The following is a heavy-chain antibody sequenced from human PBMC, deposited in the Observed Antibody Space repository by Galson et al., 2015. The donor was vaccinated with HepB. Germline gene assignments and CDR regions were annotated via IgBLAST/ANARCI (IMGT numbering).Heavy chain of an antibody. CDR2: ISSSSSYI. Sequence: SLRLSCAASGFTFSSYSMNWVRQAPGKGLEWVSSISSSSSYIYYADSVKGRFTISRDNAKNSLYLQMNSLRAEDTAVYYCARRAYCGGDCYSDYWGQGTLVTVSS. J-gene: IGHJ4*02. V-gene: IGHV3-21*01. D-gene: IGHD2-21*02. CDR1: GFTFSSYS. CDR3: ARRAYCGGDCYSDY.